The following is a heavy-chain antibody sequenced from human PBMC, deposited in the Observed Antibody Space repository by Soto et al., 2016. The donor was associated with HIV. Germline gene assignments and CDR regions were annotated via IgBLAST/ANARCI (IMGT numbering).Heavy chain of an antibody. CDR1: GFIFSNYG. Sequence: EVQLLESGGGLVQPGGSLRLSCAASGFIFSNYGMSWVRQAPGKGLEWVSSIGGNGRNTYYADSVKGRFTVSRDNSKNTLYLQMNSLRAEDTAIYYCAKLLVGAVRAIGGLGNLVTVSS. V-gene: IGHV3-23*01. CDR2: IGGNGRNT. J-gene: IGHJ4*02. CDR3: AKLLVGAVRAI. D-gene: IGHD3-10*01.